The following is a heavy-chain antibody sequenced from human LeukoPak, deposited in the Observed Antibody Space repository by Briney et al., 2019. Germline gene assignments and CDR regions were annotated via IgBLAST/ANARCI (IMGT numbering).Heavy chain of an antibody. D-gene: IGHD4-11*01. CDR2: ISDSASST. V-gene: IGHV3-23*01. CDR3: AKMPNSNYFDY. Sequence: GGSLRLSCAASKFTFSSYWMSWVRQAPGKGLEWVSAISDSASSTYYADSVKGRFTISRDNAKNTLYLQMNSLRAEDTAVYYCAKMPNSNYFDYWGQGTLVTVSS. CDR1: KFTFSSYW. J-gene: IGHJ4*02.